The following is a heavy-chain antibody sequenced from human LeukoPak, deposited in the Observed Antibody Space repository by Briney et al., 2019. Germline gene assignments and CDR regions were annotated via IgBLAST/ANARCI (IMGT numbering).Heavy chain of an antibody. Sequence: GGSLRLSCAASGFTFSSYGMHWVRQAPGKGLVWVSRINTDGSNTNYEDSVKGRFTISRDNAKNTLYLQMNSLRVEDTAVYYCATMWGSWGQGTMVTVSS. J-gene: IGHJ3*01. V-gene: IGHV3-74*01. CDR3: ATMWGS. CDR1: GFTFSSYG. CDR2: INTDGSNT. D-gene: IGHD1-26*01.